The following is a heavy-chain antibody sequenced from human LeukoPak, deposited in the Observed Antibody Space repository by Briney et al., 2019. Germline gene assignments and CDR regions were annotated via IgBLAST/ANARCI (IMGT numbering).Heavy chain of an antibody. CDR3: ARRRYYDSSGYLD. V-gene: IGHV4-39*01. Sequence: PSETLSLTCRVSGDSIRSSSYYWDWIRQSPGKGLEWIGSVYYSGRTYYNPSHESRGTISLDTSTNQFSLKLGPVPAADTALYYCARRRYYDSSGYLDWGQGTLVTVSS. J-gene: IGHJ1*01. CDR1: GDSIRSSSYY. CDR2: VYYSGRT. D-gene: IGHD3-22*01.